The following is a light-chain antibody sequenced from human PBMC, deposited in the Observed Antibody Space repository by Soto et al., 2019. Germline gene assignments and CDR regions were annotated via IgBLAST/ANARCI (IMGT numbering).Light chain of an antibody. CDR3: SSYTSTSTYV. V-gene: IGLV2-14*03. J-gene: IGLJ1*01. CDR2: GVS. Sequence: QSVLTQPASVSGSPGQSITISCTGTSSDVGGFTYVSWYQQHPNKAPKLMIYGVSNRPSGVSSRFSGSKSGSTASLTISGLQAEDEADYYCSSYTSTSTYVFGTGTKVTVL. CDR1: SSDVGGFTY.